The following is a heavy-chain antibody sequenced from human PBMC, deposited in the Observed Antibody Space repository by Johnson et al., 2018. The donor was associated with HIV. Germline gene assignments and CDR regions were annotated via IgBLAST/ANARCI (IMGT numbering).Heavy chain of an antibody. CDR1: GFTFSSYA. CDR3: ARPSVITTLTTTPWAFDI. D-gene: IGHD4-17*01. J-gene: IGHJ3*02. V-gene: IGHV3-30-3*01. CDR2: ISYDGSNK. Sequence: QMLLVESGGGVVQPGRSLRLSCVASGFTFSSYAMHWVRQAPGKGLEWVAVISYDGSNKYYADSVKGRFTISRDNSKNSLYLQMNSLRAEDTAVYYCARPSVITTLTTTPWAFDIWGQGTMVTVSS.